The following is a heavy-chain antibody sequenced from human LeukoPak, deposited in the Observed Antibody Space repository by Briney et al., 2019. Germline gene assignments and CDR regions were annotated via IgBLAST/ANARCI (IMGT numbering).Heavy chain of an antibody. Sequence: SDTLSLTCTVSGGSISNTSYYWGWIRQPPGKGLEWIGFIYYSGSTYYNPSLKSRVTISVDTSKNQFSLKLTSVTAADTAVYYCARPHSYADYYFDYWGQGTLVTVSS. V-gene: IGHV4-39*01. CDR2: IYYSGST. D-gene: IGHD4-17*01. CDR1: GGSISNTSYY. J-gene: IGHJ4*02. CDR3: ARPHSYADYYFDY.